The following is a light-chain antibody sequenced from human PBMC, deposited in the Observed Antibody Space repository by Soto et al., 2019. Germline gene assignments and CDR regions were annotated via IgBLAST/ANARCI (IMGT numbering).Light chain of an antibody. V-gene: IGKV1-9*01. CDR1: RGISSS. Sequence: DIQLTQSPSFLSASVGDRVTITCRASRGISSSLAWYQQKPGKAPKLLIYAASTLQSGVPPRFSGSGSETEFTLTISSLQPEDFATYYCQQLNSYPPFGPGTKVDIK. CDR2: AAS. J-gene: IGKJ3*01. CDR3: QQLNSYPP.